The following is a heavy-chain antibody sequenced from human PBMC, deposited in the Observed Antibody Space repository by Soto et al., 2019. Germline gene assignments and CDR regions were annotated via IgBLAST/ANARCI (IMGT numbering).Heavy chain of an antibody. V-gene: IGHV1-58*02. Sequence: SVKVSCKASGFTFTSSAMQWVRQARGQRLEWIGWIVVGSGNTNYAQKFQERVTITRDMSTSTAYMELSSLRSEDTAVYYCAADPRYYYGSGSYYKVAFDIWGQGTMVTVSS. D-gene: IGHD3-10*01. CDR2: IVVGSGNT. CDR1: GFTFTSSA. CDR3: AADPRYYYGSGSYYKVAFDI. J-gene: IGHJ3*02.